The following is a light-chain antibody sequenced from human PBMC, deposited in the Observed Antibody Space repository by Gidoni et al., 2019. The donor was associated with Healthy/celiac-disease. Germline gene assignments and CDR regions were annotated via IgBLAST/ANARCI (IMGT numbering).Light chain of an antibody. CDR3: SSYTSSSTPVV. Sequence: QSALTQPASVSESPGQSITISCTRTSSDVGGYNYVSWYQQHPGKAPKLMIYDVSNRPSGVSNRFAGSKSGNTASLTISGLQAEDEADYYCSSYTSSSTPVVFGGGTKLTVL. CDR2: DVS. J-gene: IGLJ2*01. V-gene: IGLV2-14*01. CDR1: SSDVGGYNY.